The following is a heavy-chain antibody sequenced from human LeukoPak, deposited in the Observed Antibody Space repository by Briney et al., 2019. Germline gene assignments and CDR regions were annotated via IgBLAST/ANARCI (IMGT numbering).Heavy chain of an antibody. D-gene: IGHD5-24*01. J-gene: IGHJ4*02. CDR3: ARHEMATITYFDY. CDR1: GGSISSYY. V-gene: IGHV4-59*08. CDR2: IYYSGST. Sequence: PSETPSLTCTVSGGSISSYYWSWIRQPPGKGLEWIGYIYYSGSTNYNPSLKSRVTISVDTSKNQFSLKLSSVTAADTAVYYCARHEMATITYFDYWGQGTLVTVSS.